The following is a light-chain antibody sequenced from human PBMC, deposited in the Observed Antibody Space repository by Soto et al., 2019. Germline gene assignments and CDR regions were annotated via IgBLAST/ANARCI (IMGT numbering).Light chain of an antibody. J-gene: IGLJ1*01. Sequence: QSVLTQPASVSGSPGQWITISCTGTSSDIGLYNYVSWYQQHPGKAPKLIIYEVTNRPSGVSNRFSGSKSDNTASLTISGLQAEDEADYYCSSYTSGTTDYVFGAGTKLTVL. CDR2: EVT. CDR1: SSDIGLYNY. CDR3: SSYTSGTTDYV. V-gene: IGLV2-14*01.